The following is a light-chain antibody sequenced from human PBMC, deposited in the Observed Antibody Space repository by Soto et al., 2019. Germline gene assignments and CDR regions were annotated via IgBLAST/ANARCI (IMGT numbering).Light chain of an antibody. CDR2: EVS. V-gene: IGLV2-8*01. CDR3: TSYAGRLPVV. Sequence: QSALTQPPSASGSPGQSVTISCTGTSSHAGGYNYVSWYQHHPGKAPRLMVYEVSKRPSGVPDRFSGSKSGNTASLTVSWLQTEDEADYYCTSYAGRLPVVFGGGTKVTVL. J-gene: IGLJ2*01. CDR1: SSHAGGYNY.